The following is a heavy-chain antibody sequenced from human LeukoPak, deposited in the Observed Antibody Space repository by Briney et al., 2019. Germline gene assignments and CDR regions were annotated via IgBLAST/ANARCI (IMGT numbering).Heavy chain of an antibody. Sequence: SETLSLICAVYGGSFSGYYWSCIRQPPGKGLEWIGEINHSGSTNYNPSLKSRVTISVDTSKNQFSLKLSSVTAADTAVYYCAREGGAVVATDASSSYYYYGMDVWGQGTTVTVSS. V-gene: IGHV4-34*01. CDR3: AREGGAVVATDASSSYYYYGMDV. J-gene: IGHJ6*02. CDR2: INHSGST. D-gene: IGHD5-12*01. CDR1: GGSFSGYY.